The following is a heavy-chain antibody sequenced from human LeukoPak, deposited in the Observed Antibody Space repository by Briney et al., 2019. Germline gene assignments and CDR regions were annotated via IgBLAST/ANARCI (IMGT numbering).Heavy chain of an antibody. D-gene: IGHD4-17*01. CDR2: IYYSGST. CDR1: GGSISSYY. CDR3: ARGDYGDYLDAFDI. V-gene: IGHV4-59*08. Sequence: PSETLSLTCTVSGGSISSYYWSWIRQPPGKGLGWIGYIYYSGSTNYNPSLKSRVTISVDTSKNQFSLKLSSVTAADTAVYYCARGDYGDYLDAFDIWGQGTMVTVSS. J-gene: IGHJ3*02.